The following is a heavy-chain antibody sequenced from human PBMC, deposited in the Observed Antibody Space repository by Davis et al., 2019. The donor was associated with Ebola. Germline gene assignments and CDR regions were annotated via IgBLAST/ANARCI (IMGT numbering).Heavy chain of an antibody. J-gene: IGHJ6*02. CDR3: ARGDFDWLRVGMDV. CDR2: INHSGST. CDR1: GDSISGYY. V-gene: IGHV4-34*01. D-gene: IGHD3-9*01. Sequence: SETLSLTCTVSGDSISGYYWSWIRQPPGKGLEWIGEINHSGSTNYNPSLKSRVTISVDTSKNQFSLKLSSVTAADTAVYYCARGDFDWLRVGMDVWGQGTTVTVSS.